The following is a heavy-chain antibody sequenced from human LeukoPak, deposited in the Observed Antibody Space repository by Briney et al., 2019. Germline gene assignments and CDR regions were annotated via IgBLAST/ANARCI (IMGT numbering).Heavy chain of an antibody. CDR1: GFTFDDYA. Sequence: PGRSLRLSCAASGFTFDDYAMHWVRQAPGKGLEWVSGISWNSGSIGYADSVKGRFTISRDNAKNSLYLQMNSLRAEDTALYYCAKDNRIGGVIAWGFDYWGQGTLVTVSS. V-gene: IGHV3-9*01. CDR2: ISWNSGSI. CDR3: AKDNRIGGVIAWGFDY. D-gene: IGHD3-16*02. J-gene: IGHJ4*02.